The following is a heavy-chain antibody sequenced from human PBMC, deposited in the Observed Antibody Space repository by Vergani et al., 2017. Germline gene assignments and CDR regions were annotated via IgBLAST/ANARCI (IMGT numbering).Heavy chain of an antibody. V-gene: IGHV3-21*01. CDR1: GFTFSSYS. D-gene: IGHD5-18*01. J-gene: IGHJ6*02. Sequence: EVQLVESGGGLVKPGGSLRLSCAASGFTFSSYSMNWVRQAPGKGLEWVSSISSSSSYIYYADSVKGRFTISRDNAKNSLYLQMNSLRAEDTAVYYCARDHRYSYGYVRYYGMDVWGQGTTVTVSS. CDR2: ISSSSSYI. CDR3: ARDHRYSYGYVRYYGMDV.